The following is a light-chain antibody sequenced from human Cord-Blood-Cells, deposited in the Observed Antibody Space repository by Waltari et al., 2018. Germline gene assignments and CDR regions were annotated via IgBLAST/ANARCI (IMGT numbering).Light chain of an antibody. Sequence: EIVLTQSTATLSLSPGERATLSCRASQSVSSYLAWYQQKPGQAPRLLIYDASNRATGIPARFSGSGSGTDFTLTISSREPEDFAFDYCQQRSNWPRYTFGQGTKLEIK. V-gene: IGKV3-11*01. CDR1: QSVSSY. CDR2: DAS. J-gene: IGKJ2*01. CDR3: QQRSNWPRYT.